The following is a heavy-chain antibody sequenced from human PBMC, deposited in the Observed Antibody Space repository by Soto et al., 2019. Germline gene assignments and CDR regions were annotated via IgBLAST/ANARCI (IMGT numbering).Heavy chain of an antibody. CDR2: IYYSGST. V-gene: IGHV4-59*01. J-gene: IGHJ4*02. CDR3: ARTRSGDWYFDY. D-gene: IGHD2-21*02. CDR1: GGFISSYY. Sequence: PETLSLTWTVSGGFISSYYWSWIRQPPGKGLEWIGYIYYSGSTNYNPSLKSRVTISVDTSKNQFSLKLSSVTAAHTAVYYCARTRSGDWYFDYWGQGTLVTVSS.